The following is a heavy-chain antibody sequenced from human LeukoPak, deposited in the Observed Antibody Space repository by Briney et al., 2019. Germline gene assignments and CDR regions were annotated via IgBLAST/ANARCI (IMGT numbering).Heavy chain of an antibody. D-gene: IGHD6-13*01. CDR2: ISAYNGNT. CDR1: GYTFTSYG. CDR3: AKDAHGYSSSWPFDY. V-gene: IGHV1-18*01. Sequence: GASVKVSCKASGYTFTSYGISWVRQAPGQGLECMGWISAYNGNTNYAQKLQGRVTMTTDTSTSTAYLELRSLRSDDTAVYYCAKDAHGYSSSWPFDYWGQGTLVTVSS. J-gene: IGHJ4*02.